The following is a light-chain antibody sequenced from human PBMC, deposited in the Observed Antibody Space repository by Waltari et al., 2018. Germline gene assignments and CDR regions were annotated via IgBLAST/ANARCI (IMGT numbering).Light chain of an antibody. CDR1: SSNIGAGND. J-gene: IGLJ2*01. Sequence: QSVLTQSPSVSGAAGQRVTISCTGRSSNIGAGNDVHWYQHLPGTAPKLLLYGNTDRPSGVPDLFSCSKSGTSASLSITGLRAEDEGDYYCQSFDSNLNGGVLFGGGTKLTVL. CDR3: QSFDSNLNGGVL. V-gene: IGLV1-40*01. CDR2: GNT.